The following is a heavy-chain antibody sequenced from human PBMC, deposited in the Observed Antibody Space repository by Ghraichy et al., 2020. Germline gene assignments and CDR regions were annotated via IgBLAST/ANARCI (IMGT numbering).Heavy chain of an antibody. CDR3: ARDFPGANYDILTGPDY. V-gene: IGHV1-18*04. Sequence: ASVKVSCKASGYTFTSYGISWVRQAPGQGLEWMGWISAYNGNTNYAQKLQGRVTMTTDTSTSTAYMELRSLRSDDTAVYYCARDFPGANYDILTGPDYWGQGTLVTVSS. CDR1: GYTFTSYG. J-gene: IGHJ4*02. D-gene: IGHD3-9*01. CDR2: ISAYNGNT.